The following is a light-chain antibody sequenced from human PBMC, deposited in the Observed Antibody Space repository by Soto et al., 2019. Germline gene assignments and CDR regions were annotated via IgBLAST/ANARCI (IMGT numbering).Light chain of an antibody. V-gene: IGKV1-5*01. CDR1: QIISSW. CDR2: DAS. Sequence: DIQMTQSPSTLSASAGDRVTITCRASQIISSWLAWYQQKPGKAPKLLIYDASTLQSGVPSRFSGSGSGTEFTLTISSLQPDDFATYYCQQYSTYTPRTFGQGTKVEIK. J-gene: IGKJ1*01. CDR3: QQYSTYTPRT.